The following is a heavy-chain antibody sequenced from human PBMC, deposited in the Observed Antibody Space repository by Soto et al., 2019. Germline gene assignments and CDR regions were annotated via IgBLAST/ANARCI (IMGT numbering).Heavy chain of an antibody. V-gene: IGHV4-34*01. CDR3: ARGHKRSTSMGRGYFIMGKQIDS. J-gene: IGHJ4*02. D-gene: IGHD3-10*01. Sequence: ASETLSLTCAMFGGSFSDFYWTWIRQPPGKGLEWIGEISHGGTTKDNPSLRSRVTISVDTSKNQFSLTLTSVTAADTALYYCARGHKRSTSMGRGYFIMGKQIDSWGQGTLVTVSS. CDR1: GGSFSDFY. CDR2: ISHGGTT.